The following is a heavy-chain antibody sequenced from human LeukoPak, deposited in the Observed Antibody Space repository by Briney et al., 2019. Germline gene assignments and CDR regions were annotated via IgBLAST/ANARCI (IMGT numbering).Heavy chain of an antibody. CDR3: ARRSIAAAGKDY. Sequence: SETLSLTCTVSGGSISSSSYYWGWIRQPPGKGLEWIGSIYYSGSTYYNPSLKSRVTISVDTSKNQFSLKLSSVTAADTAVYYCARRSIAAAGKDYWGQGTLVTVSS. J-gene: IGHJ4*02. CDR2: IYYSGST. CDR1: GGSISSSSYY. D-gene: IGHD6-13*01. V-gene: IGHV4-39*01.